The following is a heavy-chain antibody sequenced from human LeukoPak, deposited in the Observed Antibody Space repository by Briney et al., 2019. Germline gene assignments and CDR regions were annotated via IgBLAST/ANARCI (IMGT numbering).Heavy chain of an antibody. V-gene: IGHV4-61*09. CDR1: GGSINSGSHY. CDR2: IFTSGST. J-gene: IGHJ4*02. CDR3: ARDSYSSGSYTFDY. Sequence: SETLSLTCTVSGGSINSGSHYWSWVRQPAGKGLEWIGHIFTSGSTYYNPSLKGRVTISLDMSKNQFSLKLSSVAAADTAVYYCARDSYSSGSYTFDYWGQGTLVTVSS. D-gene: IGHD3-10*01.